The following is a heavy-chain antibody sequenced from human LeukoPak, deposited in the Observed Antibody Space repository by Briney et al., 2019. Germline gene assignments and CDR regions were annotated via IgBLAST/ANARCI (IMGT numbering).Heavy chain of an antibody. D-gene: IGHD3/OR15-3a*01. CDR2: IYTSGST. Sequence: SQTLSLTCTVSGGSISSGGYYWSWIRQPAGKGLEWIGRIYTSGSTNYNPSLKSRVTISVDTSKNQFSLKPSSVTAADTAVYYCARGGPSRYYYYMDVWGKGTTVTVSS. J-gene: IGHJ6*03. V-gene: IGHV4-61*02. CDR3: ARGGPSRYYYYMDV. CDR1: GGSISSGGYY.